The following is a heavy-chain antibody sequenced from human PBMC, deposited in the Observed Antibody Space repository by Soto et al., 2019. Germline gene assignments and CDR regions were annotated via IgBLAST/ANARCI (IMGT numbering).Heavy chain of an antibody. V-gene: IGHV1-69*13. CDR3: ARDGYGSVGNWFDP. D-gene: IGHD3-10*01. J-gene: IGHJ5*02. Sequence: SVKVSCKASGGTFSSYAISWVRQAPGQGLEWMGGIIPLFGTANYAQKFQGRVTITADESTSTAYMELSSLRSEDTAVYYCARDGYGSVGNWFDPWGQGTLVTVSS. CDR1: GGTFSSYA. CDR2: IIPLFGTA.